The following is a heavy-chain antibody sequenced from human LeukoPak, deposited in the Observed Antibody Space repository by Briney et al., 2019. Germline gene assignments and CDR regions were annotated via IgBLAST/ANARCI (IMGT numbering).Heavy chain of an antibody. V-gene: IGHV3-7*01. CDR2: IKQDGSEK. D-gene: IGHD6-13*01. Sequence: GGSLRLSCVASGFIFSNYWMSWVRQAPGKGLEWVAHIKQDGSEKNYVDSVKGRFTISRDNGKSSLYLQMNSLRAEDTAVYYRARSKIAAAGTARWFDPWGQGTLVTVSS. J-gene: IGHJ5*02. CDR1: GFIFSNYW. CDR3: ARSKIAAAGTARWFDP.